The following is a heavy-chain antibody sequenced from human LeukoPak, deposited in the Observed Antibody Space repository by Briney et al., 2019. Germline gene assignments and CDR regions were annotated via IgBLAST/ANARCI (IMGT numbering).Heavy chain of an antibody. CDR1: GYTFTSYG. V-gene: IGHV1-18*01. CDR2: ISAYNGNT. J-gene: IGHJ4*02. D-gene: IGHD3-22*01. Sequence: GASVKVSCKASGYTFTSYGISWVRQAPGQGLEWMGWISAYNGNTNYAQKLQGRVTMTTDTSTSTAYMELRSLRSDDPAVYYCARAFNYYDSSGYRYWGQGTLVTVSS. CDR3: ARAFNYYDSSGYRY.